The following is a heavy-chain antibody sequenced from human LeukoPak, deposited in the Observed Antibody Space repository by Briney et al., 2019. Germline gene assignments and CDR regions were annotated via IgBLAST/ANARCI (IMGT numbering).Heavy chain of an antibody. Sequence: RGSLRLSCAASGFTFSSYSMNWVRQAPGKGLEWVSSISSSSSYIYYADSVKGRFTISRDNAKNSLYLQMNSLRAEDTAVYYCARYEYSSAYFDYWGQGTLVTVSS. CDR2: ISSSSSYI. J-gene: IGHJ4*02. CDR3: ARYEYSSAYFDY. D-gene: IGHD6-19*01. V-gene: IGHV3-21*01. CDR1: GFTFSSYS.